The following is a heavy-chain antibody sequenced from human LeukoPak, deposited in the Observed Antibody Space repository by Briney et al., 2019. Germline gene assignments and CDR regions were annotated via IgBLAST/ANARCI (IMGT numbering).Heavy chain of an antibody. CDR3: ARGGARQQLVENYFDY. CDR1: GFTVSSNY. D-gene: IGHD6-13*01. Sequence: PGGSLRLSCAASGFTVSSNYMSWSRQAQGKGLKRFSVFARGGTTDYAASVKVRFTVSRDNSKNTLYLQRNSLRAEDTAVYYCARGGARQQLVENYFDYWGQGTLVTVSS. CDR2: FARGGTT. J-gene: IGHJ4*02. V-gene: IGHV3-53*01.